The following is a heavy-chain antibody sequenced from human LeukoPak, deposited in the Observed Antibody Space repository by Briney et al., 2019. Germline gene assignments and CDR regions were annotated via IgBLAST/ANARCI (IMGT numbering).Heavy chain of an antibody. CDR1: GYTFTGYY. D-gene: IGHD3-10*01. CDR2: INPNSGDT. Sequence: ASVKVSCKASGYTFTGYYIHWVRQAPGQGLEWMGWINPNSGDTNYAQKFQGRVTMTRDTAINTAYMELSRLRSVDTAVYYCARDIGSGSYYWGQGTLVTVSS. V-gene: IGHV1-2*02. CDR3: ARDIGSGSYY. J-gene: IGHJ4*02.